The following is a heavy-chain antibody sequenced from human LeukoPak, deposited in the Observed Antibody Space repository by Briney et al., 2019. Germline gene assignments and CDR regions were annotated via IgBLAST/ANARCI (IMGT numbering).Heavy chain of an antibody. CDR2: IIPIFGTA. CDR1: GYTFTGYY. V-gene: IGHV1-69*13. J-gene: IGHJ4*02. D-gene: IGHD3-10*02. CDR3: ARGTTHIFGETPYYFDY. Sequence: SVKVSCKASGYTFTGYYMHWVRQAPGQGLEWMGGIIPIFGTANYAQKFQGRVTITADESTSTAYMELSSLRSEDTAVYYCARGTTHIFGETPYYFDYWGQGTLVTVSS.